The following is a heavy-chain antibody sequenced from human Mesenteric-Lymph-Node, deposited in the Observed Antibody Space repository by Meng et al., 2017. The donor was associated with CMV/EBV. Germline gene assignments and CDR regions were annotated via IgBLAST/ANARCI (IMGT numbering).Heavy chain of an antibody. Sequence: ASVKVSCKASGYTFTSYDINWVRQATGQGLEWMGWMNPNSGNTGYAQKFQGRVTMTRNTSISTAYMELSSLRSEDTAVYYCARGPSYDILTGLYAFDIWGQGTMDTVSS. V-gene: IGHV1-8*01. J-gene: IGHJ3*02. D-gene: IGHD3-9*01. CDR2: MNPNSGNT. CDR3: ARGPSYDILTGLYAFDI. CDR1: GYTFTSYD.